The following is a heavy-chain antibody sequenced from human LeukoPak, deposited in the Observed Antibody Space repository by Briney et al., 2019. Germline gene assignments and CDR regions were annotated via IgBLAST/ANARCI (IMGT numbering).Heavy chain of an antibody. CDR3: ARVGSTDSPHAFDI. J-gene: IGHJ3*02. V-gene: IGHV3-74*01. D-gene: IGHD3-22*01. CDR2: INSDGRMT. Sequence: GGSLRLSCAASGFSFSSYWMDWVRQAPGKGLVWFSGINSDGRMTRYAESVKGRFTISRDNAKNTLYLQMNTLRAEDTAVYYCARVGSTDSPHAFDIWGQGTTVTVSS. CDR1: GFSFSSYW.